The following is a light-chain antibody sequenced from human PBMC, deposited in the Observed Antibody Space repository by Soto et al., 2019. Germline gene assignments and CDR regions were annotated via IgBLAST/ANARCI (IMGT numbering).Light chain of an antibody. Sequence: DIVMTQSPDSLAVSLGERATINCKSSQNILYSSNNKNYLVWYQQKPGQPPKLLIYWASIRESGVPDRFSGSGSGTDFTLTISSLQAEDVAVYYCQQYYSSPWTFGQGTKVEIK. CDR2: WAS. V-gene: IGKV4-1*01. J-gene: IGKJ1*01. CDR3: QQYYSSPWT. CDR1: QNILYSSNNKNY.